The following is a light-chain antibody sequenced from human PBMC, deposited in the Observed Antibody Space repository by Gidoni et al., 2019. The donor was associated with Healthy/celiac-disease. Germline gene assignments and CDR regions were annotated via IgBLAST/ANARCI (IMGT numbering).Light chain of an antibody. J-gene: IGKJ4*01. V-gene: IGKV3-11*01. Sequence: EIVLTQSPATLSLSPGERATLSCRASQSVSSYLAWYQQKPGQAPRLLIYDASNRATCIPARFSGSGSGTDFTLTISSLEPEDFAVYYCQQRSNLLTFXGXTKVEIK. CDR2: DAS. CDR3: QQRSNLLT. CDR1: QSVSSY.